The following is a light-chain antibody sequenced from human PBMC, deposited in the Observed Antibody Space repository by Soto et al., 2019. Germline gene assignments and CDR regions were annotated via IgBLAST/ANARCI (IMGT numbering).Light chain of an antibody. CDR3: SSYTSSSTLVV. J-gene: IGLJ7*01. CDR1: SSDVGGYNY. CDR2: EVT. V-gene: IGLV2-14*01. Sequence: QSVLTQPASVSGSAGQSITISCTGTSSDVGGYNYVSWYQQHPGTAPKLMIYEVTNRPSGVSYRFSGSKSGNTASLTISGLQSEDEADYYCSSYTSSSTLVVFGGGTKLTVL.